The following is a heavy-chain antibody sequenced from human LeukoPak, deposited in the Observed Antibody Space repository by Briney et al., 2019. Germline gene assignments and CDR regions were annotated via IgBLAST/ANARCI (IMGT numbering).Heavy chain of an antibody. Sequence: SETLSLTCTVPGGSISSGTYYWSWIRQPAGKGLEWIVRIHTSGSTNYNPSLKSRVTISVDTSKNQFSLKLSSVTAADTAVYYCTRGSIAYYSMDVWGKGTTVTISS. D-gene: IGHD3-22*01. CDR1: GGSISSGTYY. V-gene: IGHV4-61*02. CDR3: TRGSIAYYSMDV. CDR2: IHTSGST. J-gene: IGHJ6*03.